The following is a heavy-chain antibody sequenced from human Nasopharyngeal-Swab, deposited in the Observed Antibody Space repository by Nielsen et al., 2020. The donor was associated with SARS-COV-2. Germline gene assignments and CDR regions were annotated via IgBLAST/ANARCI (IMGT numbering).Heavy chain of an antibody. J-gene: IGHJ4*02. Sequence: GSLRLSCAASGFTFSSYGMHWVRQAPGKGLEWVAVISYDGSNKYYADSVKGRFTISRDNSKNTLYLQMNSLRAEDTAVYYCTTVEHYDILTGYYYHANFDYWGQGTLVTVSS. D-gene: IGHD3-9*01. CDR2: ISYDGSNK. CDR3: TTVEHYDILTGYYYHANFDY. V-gene: IGHV3-30*03. CDR1: GFTFSSYG.